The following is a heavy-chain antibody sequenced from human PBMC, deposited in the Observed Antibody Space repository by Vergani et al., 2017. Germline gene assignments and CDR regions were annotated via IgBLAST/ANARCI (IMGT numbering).Heavy chain of an antibody. CDR1: GFTFSSYE. V-gene: IGHV3-48*03. CDR3: ARGGIQLWSFNFDY. J-gene: IGHJ4*02. CDR2: ISSSGSTI. D-gene: IGHD5-18*01. Sequence: VQLVESGGGLVQPGGSLRLSCAASGFTFSSYEMNWVRQAPGKGLEWVSYISSSGSTIYYADSVKGRFTISRDNAKNSLYLQMNSLRAEDTAVYYCARGGIQLWSFNFDYWGQGTLVTVSS.